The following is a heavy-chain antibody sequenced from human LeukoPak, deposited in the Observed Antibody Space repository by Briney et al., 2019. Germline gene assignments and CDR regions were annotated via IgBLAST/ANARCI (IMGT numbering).Heavy chain of an antibody. Sequence: SKTLSLTCTVSGGSISSYHWSWIRQAAGKGLEWIGRIYTNETTNSNPSLKSRVTMSIDTSKNQFSLRLRSVTAADTAVYFCARNRGSHRYYYGLDVWGQGTTVTVSS. J-gene: IGHJ6*02. CDR1: GGSISSYH. D-gene: IGHD1-26*01. CDR2: IYTNETT. V-gene: IGHV4-4*07. CDR3: ARNRGSHRYYYGLDV.